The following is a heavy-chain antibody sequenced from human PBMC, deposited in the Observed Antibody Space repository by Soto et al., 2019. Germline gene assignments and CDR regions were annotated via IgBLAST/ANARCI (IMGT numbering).Heavy chain of an antibody. V-gene: IGHV1-2*02. Sequence: QVQLVQSGAEVKKPGASVKVSCKASGYTFTGYYMHWVRQAPGQGLEWMGWINPNSCGTNYAQKFQGRVTMTRDTSISTAYMELSRLRSDDTAVYYCARDYHDRGPLDYWGQGTLVTVSS. CDR3: ARDYHDRGPLDY. D-gene: IGHD3-10*02. CDR1: GYTFTGYY. J-gene: IGHJ4*02. CDR2: INPNSCGT.